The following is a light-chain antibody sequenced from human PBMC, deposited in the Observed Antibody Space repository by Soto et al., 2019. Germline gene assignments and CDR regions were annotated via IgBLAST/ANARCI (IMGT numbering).Light chain of an antibody. V-gene: IGKV3-15*01. CDR3: QQYGSSPS. Sequence: EIVMTQSPATLSVAPGERVTFSCRASQSVTGNLAWYQHKPGQTPRLLVYGASSGATGVPARFSGSGSGTDFTLTISRLEPEDFAVYYCQQYGSSPSFGGGTKVDIK. CDR1: QSVTGN. J-gene: IGKJ4*01. CDR2: GAS.